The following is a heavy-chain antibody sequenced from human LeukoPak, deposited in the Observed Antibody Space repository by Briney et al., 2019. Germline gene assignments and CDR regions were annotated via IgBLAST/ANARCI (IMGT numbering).Heavy chain of an antibody. CDR2: INPSRGSA. Sequence: ASVKVSCKASGYTFPNYYLHCVRQAPGQGLEWMGIINPSRGSATYGQKFQRRVTMTRDTSISTVYMEVSWVTSDDTAIYYCARADRLHGGPYLIGPWGEGTLVTVSS. V-gene: IGHV1-46*01. CDR1: GYTFPNYY. J-gene: IGHJ5*02. D-gene: IGHD2-21*01. CDR3: ARADRLHGGPYLIGP.